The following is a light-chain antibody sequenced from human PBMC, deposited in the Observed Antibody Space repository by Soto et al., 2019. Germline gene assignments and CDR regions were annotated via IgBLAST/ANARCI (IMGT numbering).Light chain of an antibody. CDR2: DVT. V-gene: IGLV2-14*01. CDR3: SSYTSSSSYV. J-gene: IGLJ1*01. CDR1: SSDVGGYNC. Sequence: QSALTQPASVSGSPGQSITLLCTGTSSDVGGYNCVSWYQQHPGKAPKLMIHDVTNRPSGVSNRFSGSKSGNTASLTISGHQDEDEADYYCSSYTSSSSYVFGTGTKVTVL.